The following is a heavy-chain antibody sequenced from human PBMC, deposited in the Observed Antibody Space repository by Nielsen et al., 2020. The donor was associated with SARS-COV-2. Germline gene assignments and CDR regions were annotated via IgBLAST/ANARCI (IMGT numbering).Heavy chain of an antibody. Sequence: GESLKISCAASGFTFSGSAMHWVRQASGKGLEWVGRIRSKANSYATAYAASVEGRFTISRDDSKNTAYLQMNSLKTEDTAVYYCSSPTVAYWGQGTLVTVSS. J-gene: IGHJ4*02. V-gene: IGHV3-73*01. CDR2: IRSKANSYAT. CDR3: SSPTVAY. D-gene: IGHD4-23*01. CDR1: GFTFSGSA.